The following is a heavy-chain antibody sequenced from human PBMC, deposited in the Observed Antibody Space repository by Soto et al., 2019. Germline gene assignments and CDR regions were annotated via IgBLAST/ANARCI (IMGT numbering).Heavy chain of an antibody. CDR3: ARSGGGEDY. CDR1: GGSISSSHW. D-gene: IGHD3-16*01. CDR2: IYHSGST. V-gene: IGHV4-4*01. Sequence: QVQLQESGPGLVKPSGTLSLTCAVSGGSISSSHWWSWVRQPPGKGLEWIGEIYHSGSTNYNPSRQSRDPRSLDKSKPRFSPHLSSVPAPHTAGYCCARSGGGEDYGGQGTLVTVSS. J-gene: IGHJ4*02.